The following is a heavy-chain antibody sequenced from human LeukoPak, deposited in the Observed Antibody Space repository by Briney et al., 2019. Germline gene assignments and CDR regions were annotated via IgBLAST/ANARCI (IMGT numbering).Heavy chain of an antibody. Sequence: GGTLRLSCAASGFTFSSYSMNWVRQAPGNGLEWVSSISSSSSYIYYADSVKGRFTISRDNANNSLYLQMISLVAEDTAVYYCWRRDYDIFAGSFGFWGQGTLVTVSS. CDR3: WRRDYDIFAGSFGF. J-gene: IGHJ4*02. V-gene: IGHV3-21*01. CDR1: GFTFSSYS. D-gene: IGHD3-9*01. CDR2: ISSSSSYI.